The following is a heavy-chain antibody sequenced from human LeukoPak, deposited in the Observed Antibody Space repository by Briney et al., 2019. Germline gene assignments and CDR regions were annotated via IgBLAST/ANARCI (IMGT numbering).Heavy chain of an antibody. D-gene: IGHD5-18*01. J-gene: IGHJ4*02. CDR3: ASSTEYSYGYTFSLDY. CDR1: GGSISSYY. V-gene: IGHV4-59*08. Sequence: SETLPLTCTVSGGSISSYYWSWIRQPPGKGLEWIGYIYYSGSTNYNPSLKSRVTISVDTSKNQFSLKLSSVTAADTAVYYCASSTEYSYGYTFSLDYWGQGTLVTVSS. CDR2: IYYSGST.